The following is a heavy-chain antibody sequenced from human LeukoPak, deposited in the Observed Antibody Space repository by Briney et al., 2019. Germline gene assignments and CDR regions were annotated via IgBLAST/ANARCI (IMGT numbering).Heavy chain of an antibody. J-gene: IGHJ4*02. V-gene: IGHV5-51*01. CDR2: IYPGDSDT. D-gene: IGHD3-22*01. CDR1: GYSFTSYW. CDR3: ARHEGYYDSSGYYPFDY. Sequence: GESLKISCKGSGYSFTSYWIGWVRQMPGKGLEWMGIIYPGDSDTRYSPSFQGQVTISADKSISTAYLQWSSLKASDTAMYYCARHEGYYDSSGYYPFDYWGQGTLVTVSS.